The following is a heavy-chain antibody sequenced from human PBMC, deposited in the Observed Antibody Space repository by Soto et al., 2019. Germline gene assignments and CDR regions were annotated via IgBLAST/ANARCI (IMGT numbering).Heavy chain of an antibody. CDR1: GGSISSGGYY. Sequence: PSETLSLTCTVSGGSISSGGYYWSWIRQHPGKGLEWIGYIYYSGSTYYNPSLKSRVTISVDTSKNQFSLKLSSVTAADTAVYYCATAIWFGESVDYWGQGTLVTVSS. J-gene: IGHJ4*02. D-gene: IGHD3-10*01. CDR2: IYYSGST. CDR3: ATAIWFGESVDY. V-gene: IGHV4-31*03.